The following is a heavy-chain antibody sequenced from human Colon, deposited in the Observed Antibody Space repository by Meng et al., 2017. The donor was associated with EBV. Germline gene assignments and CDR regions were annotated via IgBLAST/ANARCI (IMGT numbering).Heavy chain of an antibody. D-gene: IGHD2-2*01. CDR3: ARGELLWDY. V-gene: IGHV4-30-4*01. CDR2: MDYRGST. CDR1: GDSISSGEYF. Sequence: QVPLQDSGPGPAKPSPTLSLTCTVSGDSISSGEYFWSWIRQPPGKGLEWIGYMDYRGSTFYNPSLKSRVTISVDTSKNQFSLKLSSVIAADTAVYLCARGELLWDYWGQGTLVTVSS. J-gene: IGHJ4*02.